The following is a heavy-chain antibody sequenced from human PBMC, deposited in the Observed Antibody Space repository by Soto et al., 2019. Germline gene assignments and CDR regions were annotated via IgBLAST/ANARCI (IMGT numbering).Heavy chain of an antibody. CDR1: GFTFNIYA. V-gene: IGHV3-30-3*01. J-gene: IGHJ6*02. D-gene: IGHD4-17*01. CDR2: ISFDGTKK. Sequence: XGFLRLSSAASGFTFNIYALHWVRQAPGKGLEWVAVISFDGTKKYYSDSVKGRFTISRDNLKNTLYLQMNNLRVEDAALYFCAREDDYGYRYINYGLDVWGQGTTVTVSS. CDR3: AREDDYGYRYINYGLDV.